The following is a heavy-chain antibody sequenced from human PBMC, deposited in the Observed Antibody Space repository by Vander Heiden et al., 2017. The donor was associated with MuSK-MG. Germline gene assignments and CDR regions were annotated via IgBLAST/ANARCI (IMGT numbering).Heavy chain of an antibody. CDR1: GGAFSGYY. CDR3: ARGAPGVTTENNWFDP. Sequence: QVQLQQWCAGLLKPSETLSLTCAVYGGAFSGYYWSWIRQPPGKGLEWIGEINHSGSTNYNPSLKSRVTISVDTSKNQFSLKLSSVTAADTAVYYCARGAPGVTTENNWFDPWGQGTLVTVSS. V-gene: IGHV4-34*01. J-gene: IGHJ5*02. D-gene: IGHD3-10*01. CDR2: INHSGST.